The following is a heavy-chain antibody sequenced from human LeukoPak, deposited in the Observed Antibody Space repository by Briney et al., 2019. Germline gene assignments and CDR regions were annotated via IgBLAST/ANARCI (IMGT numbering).Heavy chain of an antibody. CDR3: AKRTAPESLAARRDMRGNYFDY. CDR1: GFTFSSYG. J-gene: IGHJ4*02. Sequence: GRSLRLSCAASGFTFSSYGMHWVRQAPGKGLEWVAVIWYDGSNKYYADSVKGRFTNSRDNSKNTLYLQMNSLRAEDTAVYYCAKRTAPESLAARRDMRGNYFDYWGQGTLVTVSS. D-gene: IGHD6-6*01. V-gene: IGHV3-33*06. CDR2: IWYDGSNK.